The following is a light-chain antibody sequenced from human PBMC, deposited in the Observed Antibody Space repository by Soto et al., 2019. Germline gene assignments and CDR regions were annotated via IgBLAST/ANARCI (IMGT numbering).Light chain of an antibody. CDR2: GAS. J-gene: IGKJ1*01. Sequence: EIVMTQSPGTLPPSPGERATLSCRASQSVSSNLAWYQQIPGQAPRLLIYGASTRATGVPARFSGSGSGTEFTLAIGSLQSEDFAVYYCQQYNDWPQTFGLGTKVDIK. CDR3: QQYNDWPQT. V-gene: IGKV3-15*01. CDR1: QSVSSN.